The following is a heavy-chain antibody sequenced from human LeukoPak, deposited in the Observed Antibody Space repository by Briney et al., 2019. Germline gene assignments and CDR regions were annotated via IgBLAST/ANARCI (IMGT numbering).Heavy chain of an antibody. J-gene: IGHJ4*02. V-gene: IGHV1-2*02. CDR2: INPNSGGT. CDR1: GYTFTGYY. CDR3: ARAPWELPYYFDY. D-gene: IGHD1-26*01. Sequence: ASVKVSCKASGYTFTGYYMHWVRQAPGQGLEWMGWINPNSGGTNYAQKFQGRVTMTRDTSISTAYMELSRLRSDDTAVYYCARAPWELPYYFDYWGQGTLVTVSS.